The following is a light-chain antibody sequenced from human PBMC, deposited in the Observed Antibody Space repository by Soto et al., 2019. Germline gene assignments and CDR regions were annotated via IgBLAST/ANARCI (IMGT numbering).Light chain of an antibody. CDR3: QQYGISPPFT. CDR2: GAS. V-gene: IGKV3-20*01. Sequence: EMVLTQSPGPLSLSPGERATLSCRASQSVSSSYLAWYQQKPGQAPRLLIYGASSRATGIPDRFSGSGSVTDFTLTISRLEPEDFAVYYCQQYGISPPFTFGPGTQVAIK. J-gene: IGKJ3*01. CDR1: QSVSSSY.